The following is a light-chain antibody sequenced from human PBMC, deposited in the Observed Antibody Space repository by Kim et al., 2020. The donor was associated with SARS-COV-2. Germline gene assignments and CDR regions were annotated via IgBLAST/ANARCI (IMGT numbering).Light chain of an antibody. V-gene: IGLV3-1*01. CDR1: KLGDKY. CDR3: QAWDSSTGV. CDR2: QDS. J-gene: IGLJ2*01. Sequence: GSPGQTASITCYGDKLGDKYACCYQQKPRQSPVLVIYQDSKRPSGIPERFSGSNSGNTATLTISGTQAMDEADYYCQAWDSSTGVFGGGTQLTVL.